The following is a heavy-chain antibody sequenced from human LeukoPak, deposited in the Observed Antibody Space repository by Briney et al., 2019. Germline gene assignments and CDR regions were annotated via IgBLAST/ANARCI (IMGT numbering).Heavy chain of an antibody. V-gene: IGHV1-18*01. CDR2: ISAYNGNT. D-gene: IGHD2-21*02. CDR1: GYTFTSYG. Sequence: ASVKVSCKASGYTFTSYGISWVRQAPGQGLEWMGWISAYNGNTNYAQKFQGRVTITADESTSTAYMELSSLRSEDTAVYYCAREPLAYCGGDGGCVYFDYWGQGTLVTVSS. J-gene: IGHJ4*02. CDR3: AREPLAYCGGDGGCVYFDY.